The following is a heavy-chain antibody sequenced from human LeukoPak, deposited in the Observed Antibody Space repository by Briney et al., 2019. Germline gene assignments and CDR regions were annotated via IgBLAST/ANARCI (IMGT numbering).Heavy chain of an antibody. J-gene: IGHJ4*02. D-gene: IGHD5-24*01. CDR2: IRYDGSNK. CDR1: GFTFSSYG. V-gene: IGHV3-30*02. CDR3: TRRVGMATTIRGFDY. Sequence: GGSLRLSCAASGFTFSSYGMHWVRQAPGKGLEWVAFIRYDGSNKYYADSVKGRFTISRDNSKNTLYLQMNSLRAEDTAVYYCTRRVGMATTIRGFDYWGQGALVTVSS.